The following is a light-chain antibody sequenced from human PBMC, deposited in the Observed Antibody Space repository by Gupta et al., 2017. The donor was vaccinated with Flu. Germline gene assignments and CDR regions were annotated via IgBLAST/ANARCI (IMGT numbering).Light chain of an antibody. CDR2: EVS. CDR1: SSDVGTYNR. Sequence: QSALTQPPSVSGSPGQSVTMSCTGTSSDVGTYNRVSWYQQPPGTAPKLMIHEVSNRPSGVPDRFSGSKSGNTASLTISGLQGEDEADYYCSSYTSSSTYVFGTGTKVTVL. V-gene: IGLV2-18*02. J-gene: IGLJ1*01. CDR3: SSYTSSSTYV.